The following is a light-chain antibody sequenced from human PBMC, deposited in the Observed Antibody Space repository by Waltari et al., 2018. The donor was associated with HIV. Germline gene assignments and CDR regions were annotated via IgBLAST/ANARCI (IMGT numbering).Light chain of an antibody. CDR1: SSDVGGYNY. Sequence: QSALTQPRSVSGSPGQSVTISCTGTSSDVGGYNYVSWYQQHPGKAPKLMIYDVSKRPSGVPGRFSGSKSGNTASLTISGLQADDEADYHCRSYAGSYTFVVFGGGTKLIVL. V-gene: IGLV2-11*01. CDR3: RSYAGSYTFVV. J-gene: IGLJ2*01. CDR2: DVS.